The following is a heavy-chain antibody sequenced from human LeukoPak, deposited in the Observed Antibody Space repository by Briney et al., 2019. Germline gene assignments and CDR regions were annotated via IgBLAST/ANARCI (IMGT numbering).Heavy chain of an antibody. Sequence: PGGSLRLSSPLSGFSFSDYYMSWIRQAHGQGREWVSYISRSGSTIYYANSMKGRLTIPTHNAKNQLYLQMNSLRAEDTAVYYCARDQEGGYGDNDGFDYWGRGTLVSVSS. V-gene: IGHV3-11*01. CDR2: ISRSGSTI. CDR3: ARDQEGGYGDNDGFDY. J-gene: IGHJ4*02. CDR1: GFSFSDYY. D-gene: IGHD4-23*01.